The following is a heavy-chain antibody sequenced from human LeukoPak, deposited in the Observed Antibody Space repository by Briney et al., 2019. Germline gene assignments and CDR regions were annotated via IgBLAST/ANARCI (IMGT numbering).Heavy chain of an antibody. CDR3: ARERNYFDY. J-gene: IGHJ4*02. V-gene: IGHV7-4-1*02. CDR2: INTNTGNP. Sequence: ASVKVSCKVSGYTLTELSMHWVRQAPGQGLEWMGWINTNTGNPTYAQGFTGRFVFSLDTSVSTAYLQISSLKAEDTAVYYCARERNYFDYWGQGTLVTVSS. CDR1: GYTLTELS.